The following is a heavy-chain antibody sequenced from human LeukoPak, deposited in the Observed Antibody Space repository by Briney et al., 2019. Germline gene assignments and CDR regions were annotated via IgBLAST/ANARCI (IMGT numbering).Heavy chain of an antibody. Sequence: PGGSLRLSCAASGFTFSNYYMNWVRQAPGKGLEWVSSISSGSSYIYYADSVKGRFTISRDNSKNTLYLQMNSLRAEDTAVYYCAKAVGPTTPDAFDIWGQGTMVTVSS. D-gene: IGHD1-26*01. V-gene: IGHV3-21*04. CDR3: AKAVGPTTPDAFDI. CDR2: ISSGSSYI. CDR1: GFTFSNYY. J-gene: IGHJ3*02.